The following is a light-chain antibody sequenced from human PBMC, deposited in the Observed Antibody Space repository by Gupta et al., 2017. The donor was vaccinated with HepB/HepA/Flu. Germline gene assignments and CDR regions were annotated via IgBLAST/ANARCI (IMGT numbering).Light chain of an antibody. Sequence: VMTQSPATLSVSPWERATLPCRASQRVRSNLGWCQQKPGQAPTLLIYDEATRDTGFTARFCGGGCGKYLSLTNISRQEEDFAGYYCQQHKNCPPLPFGGGTKVDIK. CDR2: DEA. CDR1: QRVRSN. J-gene: IGKJ4*01. CDR3: QQHKNCPPLP. V-gene: IGKV3-15*01.